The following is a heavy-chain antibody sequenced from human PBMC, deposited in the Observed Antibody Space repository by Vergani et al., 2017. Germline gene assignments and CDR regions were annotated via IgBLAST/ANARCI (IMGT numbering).Heavy chain of an antibody. CDR2: IYYSGST. CDR1: GGSISSYY. V-gene: IGHV4-59*01. CDR3: ARGSWGSGAFDI. Sequence: QVQLQESGPGLVKPSETLSLTCTVSGGSISSYYWSWIRQPPGKGLAWIGYIYYSGSTNYNPSLKRRVTISVDTSKNQFSLKLSSVTAADTAVYYCARGSWGSGAFDIWGQGTMVTVSS. D-gene: IGHD7-27*01. J-gene: IGHJ3*02.